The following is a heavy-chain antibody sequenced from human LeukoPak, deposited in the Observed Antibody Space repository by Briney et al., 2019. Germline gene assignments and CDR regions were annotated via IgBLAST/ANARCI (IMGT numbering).Heavy chain of an antibody. D-gene: IGHD4-17*01. V-gene: IGHV1-18*01. CDR2: ISAYNGNT. CDR1: GYTFTSYD. J-gene: IGHJ4*02. Sequence: GASVKVSCKASGYTFTSYDINWVRQATGQGLEWMGWISAYNGNTNYAQKLQGRVTMTTDTSTSTAYMELRSLRSDDTAVYYCARGGVLYGDSRYQIDYWGQGTLVTVSS. CDR3: ARGGVLYGDSRYQIDY.